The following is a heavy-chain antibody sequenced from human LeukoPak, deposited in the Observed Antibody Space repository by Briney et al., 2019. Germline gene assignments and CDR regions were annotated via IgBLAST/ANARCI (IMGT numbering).Heavy chain of an antibody. Sequence: GGSLRLSCAASGFTFSSYSMNWVRQAPGKGLEWVSSISSSSSYIYYAGSVKGRFTISRDNAKNSLYLQMNSLRAEDTAVYYCASSFASEPLNPFDYWGQGTLVTVSS. CDR1: GFTFSSYS. V-gene: IGHV3-21*01. CDR2: ISSSSSYI. CDR3: ASSFASEPLNPFDY. J-gene: IGHJ4*02.